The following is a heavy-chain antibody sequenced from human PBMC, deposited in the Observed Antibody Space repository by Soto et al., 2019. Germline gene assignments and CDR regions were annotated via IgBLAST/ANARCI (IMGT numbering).Heavy chain of an antibody. CDR3: ARDLAAAAY. V-gene: IGHV1-46*01. J-gene: IGHJ4*02. Sequence: QVPLVQSGAEVKKPGASVKVSCKASGYIFTNYYIHWVRQAPGQGLEWMAIINPLPTSGSTNYAQRFQGRVTVTRDTSTSTVYMELSSLGSEDTAIYYCARDLAAAAYWGQGTLVTVSS. D-gene: IGHD6-13*01. CDR1: GYIFTNYY. CDR2: INPLPTSGST.